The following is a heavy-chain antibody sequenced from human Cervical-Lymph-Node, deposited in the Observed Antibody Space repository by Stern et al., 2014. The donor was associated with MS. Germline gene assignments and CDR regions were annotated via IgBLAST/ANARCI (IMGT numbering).Heavy chain of an antibody. CDR2: IRRKGYGGAT. CDR3: TRDHGDGHYSSGWYAD. CDR1: GFTFGDYA. J-gene: IGHJ4*02. D-gene: IGHD6-19*01. V-gene: IGHV3-49*03. Sequence: EVQLVESGGGLIQPGRSLRLSCTGSGFTFGDYAMSWFRQAPGRGLEWVGFIRRKGYGGATEYAASVKGRFTISRDDSKSIAYLQMNSLKTEDTAVYYCTRDHGDGHYSSGWYADWGQGTLVTVSS.